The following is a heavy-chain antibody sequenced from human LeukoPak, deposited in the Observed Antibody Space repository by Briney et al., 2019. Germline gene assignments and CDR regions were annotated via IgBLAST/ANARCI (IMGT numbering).Heavy chain of an antibody. CDR3: ARLSGRYDSSGLDAFDI. CDR2: IYPGDSDT. J-gene: IGHJ3*02. D-gene: IGHD3-22*01. V-gene: IGHV5-51*01. CDR1: GYSFPTYW. Sequence: GESLKISCKGSGYSFPTYWIGRVRQMPGKGLEWMGIIYPGDSDTRYSPSFQGQVTISADKSISTAYLQWSSLKASDTAMYYCARLSGRYDSSGLDAFDIWGQGTMVTVSS.